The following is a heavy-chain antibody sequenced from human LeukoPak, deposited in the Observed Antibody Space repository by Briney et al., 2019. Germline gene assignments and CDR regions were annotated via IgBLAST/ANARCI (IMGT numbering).Heavy chain of an antibody. V-gene: IGHV1-69*04. CDR1: GGTFSSYA. CDR3: ARDTERNAFDI. D-gene: IGHD4-17*01. Sequence: SVKVSCKASGGTFSSYAISWVRQAPGQGLEWMGRIIPILGIANYAQKFQGRVTITADKSTSTAYMELSSLRPEDTAVYYCARDTERNAFDIWGQGTMVTVSS. J-gene: IGHJ3*02. CDR2: IIPILGIA.